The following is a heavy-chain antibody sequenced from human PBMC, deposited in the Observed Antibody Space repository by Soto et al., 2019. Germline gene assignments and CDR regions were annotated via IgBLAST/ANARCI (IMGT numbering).Heavy chain of an antibody. CDR1: GGSISSYY. J-gene: IGHJ4*02. V-gene: IGHV4-59*01. CDR3: ARVTDYGDFLDY. CDR2: IYYSGST. Sequence: QVQLQESGPGLVKPSETLSLTCTVSGGSISSYYWSWIRQPPGKGLEWIGYIYYSGSTNYNPSLKSRVTISVDPSKNQFSLKLSSVTAADTAVYYCARVTDYGDFLDYWGQGTLVTVSS. D-gene: IGHD4-17*01.